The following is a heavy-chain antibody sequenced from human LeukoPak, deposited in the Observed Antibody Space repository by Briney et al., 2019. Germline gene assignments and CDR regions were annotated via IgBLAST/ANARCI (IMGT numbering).Heavy chain of an antibody. V-gene: IGHV3-30-3*01. CDR2: ESYAGSNK. J-gene: IGHJ4*02. Sequence: GGSLRLSCAVSGFTFSSTLIHWVRQAPGEGLEWVVVESYAGSNKYYADSVKGRFTISRDNSKNTLYLQLNSLRPEDTAVYSCARDGSHGNFDYWGQGTLVTVSS. D-gene: IGHD2-15*01. CDR1: GFTFSSTL. CDR3: ARDGSHGNFDY.